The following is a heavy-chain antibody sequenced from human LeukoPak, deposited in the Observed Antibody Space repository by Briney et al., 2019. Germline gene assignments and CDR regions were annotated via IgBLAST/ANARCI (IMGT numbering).Heavy chain of an antibody. Sequence: PGGSLRLSCAASGFTFSSYAMSWVRQAPGRGLEWVSVISGSGGSTYYADSVKGRFTISRDNSKNTLYLQMNSLRAEDTAVYYCAKETPPTYDFWSGYDTGYWGEGTLVTVSS. V-gene: IGHV3-23*01. CDR1: GFTFSSYA. D-gene: IGHD3-3*01. J-gene: IGHJ4*02. CDR2: ISGSGGST. CDR3: AKETPPTYDFWSGYDTGY.